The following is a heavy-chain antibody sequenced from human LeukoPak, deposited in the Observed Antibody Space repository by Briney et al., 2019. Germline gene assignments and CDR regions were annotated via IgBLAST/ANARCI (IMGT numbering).Heavy chain of an antibody. CDR1: GYTFTGYY. CDR2: INPNSGGT. V-gene: IGHV1-2*02. D-gene: IGHD3-22*01. CDR3: ACSSHYDSSGYNYEPWFDP. Sequence: ASVKVSCKASGYTFTGYYMHWVRQAPGQGLEWMGWINPNSGGTNYAQKFQGRVTMTRDTSISTAYMELSRLRSDDTAVYYCACSSHYDSSGYNYEPWFDPWGQGTLVTVS. J-gene: IGHJ5*02.